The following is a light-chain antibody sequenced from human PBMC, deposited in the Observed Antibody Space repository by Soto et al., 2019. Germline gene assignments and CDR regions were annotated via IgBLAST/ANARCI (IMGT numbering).Light chain of an antibody. CDR3: QQYDTSSYT. CDR2: GAS. V-gene: IGKV3-20*01. J-gene: IGKJ2*01. CDR1: QSVSGSY. Sequence: EVVLTQSPGTLSLSPGERATLSCRASQSVSGSYLTWYQQKPGQAPRRLIFGASSRASGTPDRFSGSGSGTDFTLTISRLEPEDFAVYYCQQYDTSSYTFGQGTKLELK.